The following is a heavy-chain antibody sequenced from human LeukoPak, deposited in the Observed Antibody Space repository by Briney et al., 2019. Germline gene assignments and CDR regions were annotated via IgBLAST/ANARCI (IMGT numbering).Heavy chain of an antibody. J-gene: IGHJ5*02. Sequence: SQTLSLTCTVSSGSISSGGYYWSWIRQPPGKGLEWIGSMYYSGSPYYNPSLKSRITISVDTSKNQFTLKLSSVTAADTAVYYCATTLWFGELGWSDPWGQGTLVTVSS. CDR2: MYYSGSP. V-gene: IGHV4-39*01. D-gene: IGHD3-10*01. CDR3: ATTLWFGELGWSDP. CDR1: SGSISSGGYY.